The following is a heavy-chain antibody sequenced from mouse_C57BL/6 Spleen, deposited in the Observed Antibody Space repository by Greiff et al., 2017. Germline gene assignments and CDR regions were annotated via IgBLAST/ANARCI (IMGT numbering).Heavy chain of an antibody. CDR3: ARSLRKAMDY. J-gene: IGHJ4*01. D-gene: IGHD1-1*01. CDR1: GYAFSSSW. CDR2: IYPGDGDT. V-gene: IGHV1-82*01. Sequence: VQLVESGPELVKPGASVKISCKASGYAFSSSWMNWVKQRPGKGLEWIGRIYPGDGDTNYNGKFKGKATLTADKSSSTAYMQLSSLTSEDSAVYCCARSLRKAMDYWGQGTSVTVSS.